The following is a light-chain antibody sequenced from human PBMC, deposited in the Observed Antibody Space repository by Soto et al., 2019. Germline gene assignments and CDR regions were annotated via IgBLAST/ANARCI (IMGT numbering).Light chain of an antibody. V-gene: IGKV3-15*01. CDR2: GAS. CDR1: QSVSSN. J-gene: IGKJ5*01. Sequence: EVVLTQSPATLSMSPGDSATLSCRASQSVSSNFAWYHQKPGQAPRLLIYGASTRATGIPARFSGSGSGTQFTLTISSLQSEDFAFYYCQQYNDWPITFGQGTRLEIK. CDR3: QQYNDWPIT.